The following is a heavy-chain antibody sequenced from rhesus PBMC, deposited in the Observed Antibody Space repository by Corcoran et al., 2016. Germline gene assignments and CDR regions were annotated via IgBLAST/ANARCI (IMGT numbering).Heavy chain of an antibody. D-gene: IGHD6S26*01. CDR1: GGSISGYYY. Sequence: QVQLQQWGEGLVKPSETLSLTCAVYGGSISGYYYWSWIRQPPGKGLEGIGEIKGNSGSTNYNPSLKKRVTISIDASKNQFSLKLSSVTAADTAVSYCARSSGWSQRWDYWGQGVLVTVSS. CDR2: IKGNSGST. CDR3: ARSSGWSQRWDY. J-gene: IGHJ4*01. V-gene: IGHV4-73*01.